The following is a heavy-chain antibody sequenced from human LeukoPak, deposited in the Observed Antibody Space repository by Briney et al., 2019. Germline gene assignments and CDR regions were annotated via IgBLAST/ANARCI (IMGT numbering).Heavy chain of an antibody. CDR1: GYTFTSYY. J-gene: IGHJ5*02. CDR3: ARACGSDIVVVPAALDP. Sequence: ASVKVSCKASGYTFTSYYMHWVRQAPGQGLEWMGIINPSGGSTSYAQKFQGRVTMTRDTSTSTVYMELSSLRSGDTAVYYCARACGSDIVVVPAALDPWGQGTLVTVSS. D-gene: IGHD2-2*01. V-gene: IGHV1-46*01. CDR2: INPSGGST.